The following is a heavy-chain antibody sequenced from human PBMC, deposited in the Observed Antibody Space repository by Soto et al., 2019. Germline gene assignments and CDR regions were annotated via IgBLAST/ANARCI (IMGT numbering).Heavy chain of an antibody. Sequence: EVQMVESWGGLVKPGGSLRLSCAASGFTFTNAWLNWVRQTPGKGLEWVGRIKSNADGGTTDYAAPVKGRFTISRDDSKNTLYLQINSLKTEDTAVYYCATNPLYWGRGTLVTVSS. CDR1: GFTFTNAW. V-gene: IGHV3-15*07. CDR2: IKSNADGGTT. CDR3: ATNPLY. J-gene: IGHJ4*02.